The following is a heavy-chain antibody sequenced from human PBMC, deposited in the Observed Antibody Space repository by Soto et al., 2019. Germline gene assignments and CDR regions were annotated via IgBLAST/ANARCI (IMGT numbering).Heavy chain of an antibody. V-gene: IGHV4-30-2*01. CDR3: ATAGGLGAVAADY. Sequence: QLQLQESGSGLVKPSQTLSLTCAVSGGSISSGGYSWSWIRQPPGKGLEWIGYIYHSGSTYYNPSRKSRVTISVDRSKNQFTLKLSSVTAADTAVYYCATAGGLGAVAADYWVQGTLVTVSS. CDR1: GGSISSGGYS. D-gene: IGHD6-19*01. CDR2: IYHSGST. J-gene: IGHJ4*02.